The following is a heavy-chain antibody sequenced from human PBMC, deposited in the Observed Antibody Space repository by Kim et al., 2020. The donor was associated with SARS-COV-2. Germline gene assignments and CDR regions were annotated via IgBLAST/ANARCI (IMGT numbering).Heavy chain of an antibody. D-gene: IGHD6-13*01. CDR2: INHSGST. V-gene: IGHV4-34*01. Sequence: SETLSLTCAVYGGSFSGYYWSWIRQPPGKGLEWIGEINHSGSTNYNPSLKSRVTISVDTSKNQFSLKLSSVTAADTAVYYCARGPPPPIAAAGRRTWFDPWGQGTLVTVSS. CDR3: ARGPPPPIAAAGRRTWFDP. CDR1: GGSFSGYY. J-gene: IGHJ5*02.